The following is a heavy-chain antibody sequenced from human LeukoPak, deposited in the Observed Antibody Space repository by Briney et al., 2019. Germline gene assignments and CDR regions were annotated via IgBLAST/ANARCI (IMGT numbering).Heavy chain of an antibody. D-gene: IGHD6-19*01. J-gene: IGHJ4*02. CDR1: GGSISSGDYY. V-gene: IGHV4-61*08. Sequence: SETLSLTCTVSGGSISSGDYYWSWIRQPPGKGLEWIGYIYNSGSTNYSPSLKSRVTISVDTSKNQFSLKLSSVTAADTAVYYCARFKRAGGWSYFDYWGQGTLVTVSS. CDR3: ARFKRAGGWSYFDY. CDR2: IYNSGST.